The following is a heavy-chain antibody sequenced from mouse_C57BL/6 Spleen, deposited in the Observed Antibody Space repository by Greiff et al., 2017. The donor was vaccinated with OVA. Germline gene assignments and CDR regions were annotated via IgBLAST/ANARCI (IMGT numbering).Heavy chain of an antibody. CDR3: ARSELLREVYWYFDV. J-gene: IGHJ1*03. D-gene: IGHD1-1*01. V-gene: IGHV1-63*01. Sequence: QVQLQQSGAELVRPGTSVKMSCKASGYTFTNYWIGWAKQRPGHGLEWIGDIYPGGGYTYYNEKFKGKATLTADKSSSTAYMQFSSLTSEDSAIYYCARSELLREVYWYFDVWGTGTTVTVSS. CDR2: IYPGGGYT. CDR1: GYTFTNYW.